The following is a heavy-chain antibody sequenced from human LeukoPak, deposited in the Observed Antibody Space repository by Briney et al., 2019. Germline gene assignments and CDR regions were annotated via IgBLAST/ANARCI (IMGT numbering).Heavy chain of an antibody. J-gene: IGHJ4*02. CDR1: GFTFNSYW. V-gene: IGHV3-7*04. CDR3: ARGIAVTAGNAYY. D-gene: IGHD6-19*01. Sequence: GGSLRLSCAASGFTFNSYWMTWVRQAPGKGLEWVSNIKQDGSEKNYVDSVKGRFTISRDNAQNSLYLQMNSLRAEDTAMYYCARGIAVTAGNAYYWGQGTLVTLSS. CDR2: IKQDGSEK.